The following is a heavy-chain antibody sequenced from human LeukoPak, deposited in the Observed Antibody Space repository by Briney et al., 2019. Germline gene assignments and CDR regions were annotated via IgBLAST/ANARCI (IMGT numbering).Heavy chain of an antibody. D-gene: IGHD6-19*01. CDR3: ARTYSSGWPFDY. CDR1: GFTYSSYW. J-gene: IGHJ4*02. Sequence: GGSLRLXCAASGFTYSSYWMSWVRQAPGEGLEWVANIKQDGSEKYYVDSVKGRFTISRDNAKNSLYLQMNSLRAEDTAVYYCARTYSSGWPFDYWGQGTLVTVSS. V-gene: IGHV3-7*01. CDR2: IKQDGSEK.